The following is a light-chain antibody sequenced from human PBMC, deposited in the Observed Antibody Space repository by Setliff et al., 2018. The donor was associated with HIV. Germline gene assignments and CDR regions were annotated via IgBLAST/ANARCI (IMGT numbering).Light chain of an antibody. CDR2: DVT. J-gene: IGLJ1*01. Sequence: SVLTQPASVSGSPGQSITLSCTGTTSDLGGYNYVSWYQQHPGKAPKLTIYDVTKRPSRVPDRFSGSKSGNTASLTISGLRAEDEADYYCCSYAVSPLYVVGTGTKV. CDR3: CSYAVSPLYV. V-gene: IGLV2-11*01. CDR1: TSDLGGYNY.